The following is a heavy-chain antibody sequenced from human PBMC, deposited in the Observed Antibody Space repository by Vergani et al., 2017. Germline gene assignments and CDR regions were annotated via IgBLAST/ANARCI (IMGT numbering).Heavy chain of an antibody. D-gene: IGHD6-19*01. CDR1: ADSTSSGSYY. CDR3: ARQRPGSGWSPGDFDD. CDR2: IYYSGLT. Sequence: QVKLQESGPGLVKPSETLFLTCTVSADSTSSGSYYWGWIRQPPGKSLEWIGSIYYSGLTYYNPSLKSRVAISVDTSKNQFSLKVTSVTAADTAVYFCARQRPGSGWSPGDFDDWGQGILVTVSS. J-gene: IGHJ4*02. V-gene: IGHV4-39*01.